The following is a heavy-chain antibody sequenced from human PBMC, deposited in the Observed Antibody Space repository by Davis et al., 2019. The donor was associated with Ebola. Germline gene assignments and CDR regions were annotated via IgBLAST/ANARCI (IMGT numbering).Heavy chain of an antibody. CDR1: GFTFSSYW. J-gene: IGHJ4*02. CDR3: ARGGGKDY. V-gene: IGHV3-7*03. D-gene: IGHD3-16*01. CDR2: IKQDGSEK. Sequence: GESLKISCAASGFTFSSYWMSWVRQAPGKGLEWVANIKQDGSEKYYVESVKGRFTISRDNAKNSLYLQMNSLRAEDTAVYYCARGGGKDYWGQGTLVTVSS.